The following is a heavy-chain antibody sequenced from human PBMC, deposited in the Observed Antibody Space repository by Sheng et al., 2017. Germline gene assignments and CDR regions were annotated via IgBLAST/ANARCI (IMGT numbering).Heavy chain of an antibody. D-gene: IGHD3-10*01. CDR1: GFTFSSYG. CDR2: IRYDGSNK. J-gene: IGHJ6*03. V-gene: IGHV3-30*02. Sequence: QVQLVESGGGVVQPGGSLRLSCAASGFTFSSYGMHWVRQAPGKGLEWVAFIRYDGSNKYYADSVKGRFTISRDNSKNTLYLQMNSLRAEDTAVYYCAKGPGSGYGSGSYYYYYYMDVWGKGTTVTVSS. CDR3: AKGPGSGYGSGSYYYYYYMDV.